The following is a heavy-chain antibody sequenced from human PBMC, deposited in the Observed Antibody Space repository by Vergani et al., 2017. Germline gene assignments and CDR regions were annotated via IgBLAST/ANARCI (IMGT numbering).Heavy chain of an antibody. CDR1: GGSISSYY. V-gene: IGHV4-4*08. CDR2: IYTSGST. D-gene: IGHD3-22*01. J-gene: IGHJ3*02. Sequence: QVQLQESGPGLVKPSETLSLTCTVSGGSISSYYWSWIRQPPGKGLEWIGRIYTSGSTNYNPSLKSRVTISVDTSKNQFSLKLSSVTAADTAVYYCARDHYYDSSGYYYHAFDIWGQGTMVTVSS. CDR3: ARDHYYDSSGYYYHAFDI.